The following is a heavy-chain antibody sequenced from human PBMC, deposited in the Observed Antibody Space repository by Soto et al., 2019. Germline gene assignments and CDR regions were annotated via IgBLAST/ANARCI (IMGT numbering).Heavy chain of an antibody. CDR2: RKQDGSEK. J-gene: IGHJ4*02. Sequence: GGSLRLSCAASGFTFSSYWMSWVRQAPGKGLEWVANRKQDGSEKYYVDSVKGRFTISRDNAKNSLYLQMNSLRAEDSAVSTCSRTDCSATMSNAYGGQGSLVTVSS. CDR1: GFTFSSYW. CDR3: SRTDCSATMSNAY. V-gene: IGHV3-7*03. D-gene: IGHD2-2*01.